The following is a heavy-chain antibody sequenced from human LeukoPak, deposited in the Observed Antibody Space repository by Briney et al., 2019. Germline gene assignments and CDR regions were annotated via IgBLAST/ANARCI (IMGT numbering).Heavy chain of an antibody. D-gene: IGHD3-22*01. V-gene: IGHV1-69*01. CDR1: GGTFSSYA. CDR2: IIPIFGTA. J-gene: IGHJ4*02. CDR3: AKWDYDQYYFDY. Sequence: SVKVSCKASGGTFSSYAINWVQQAPGQGLEWMGGIIPIFGTANYAQKFQGRVTITADESTSTAYMELSSLRSEDTAVYYCAKWDYDQYYFDYWGQGTLVTVSS.